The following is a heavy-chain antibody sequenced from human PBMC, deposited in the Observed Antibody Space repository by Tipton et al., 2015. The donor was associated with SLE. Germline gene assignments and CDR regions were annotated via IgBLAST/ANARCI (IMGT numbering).Heavy chain of an antibody. CDR3: ARVAPTEVFDY. V-gene: IGHV4-34*12. J-gene: IGHJ4*02. D-gene: IGHD1-1*01. CDR2: IIHSGVT. Sequence: AGLVKPSQTLSLTCAVYGESFNGYFWTWIRQPPGKGLEWIAEIIHSGVTNYNPSLRSRVTISVDMSKKQVSLTLSCVTAADTAVYYCARVAPTEVFDYWGQGTLVTVSS. CDR1: GESFNGYF.